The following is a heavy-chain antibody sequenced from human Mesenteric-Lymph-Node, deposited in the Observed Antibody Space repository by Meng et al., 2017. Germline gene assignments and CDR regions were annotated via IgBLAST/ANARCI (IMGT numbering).Heavy chain of an antibody. CDR1: GFTFSSYA. CDR2: ISGSGGST. CDR3: ARDSGSYPDY. Sequence: GESLKISCAASGFTFSSYAMSWVRQAPGKGLEWVSAISGSGGSTYYADSVKGRFTISRDNSKNTLYLQMNSLRAEDTAVYYCARDSGSYPDYWGQGTLVTVSS. V-gene: IGHV3-23*01. D-gene: IGHD1-26*01. J-gene: IGHJ4*02.